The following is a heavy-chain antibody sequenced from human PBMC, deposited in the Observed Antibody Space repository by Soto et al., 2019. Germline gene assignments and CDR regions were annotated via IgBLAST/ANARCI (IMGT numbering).Heavy chain of an antibody. Sequence: GESLKISCKGSGYSFTSYWISWVRQMPGKGLEWMGRIDPSDSYTNYSPSFQGHVTISADKSISTAYLQWSSLKASDTAMYYCARHNLYYDFWSGYEDYWGQGTLVTVSS. D-gene: IGHD3-3*01. CDR1: GYSFTSYW. CDR3: ARHNLYYDFWSGYEDY. V-gene: IGHV5-10-1*01. CDR2: IDPSDSYT. J-gene: IGHJ4*02.